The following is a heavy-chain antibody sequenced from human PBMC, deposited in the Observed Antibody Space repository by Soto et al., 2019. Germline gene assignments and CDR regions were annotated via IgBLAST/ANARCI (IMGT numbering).Heavy chain of an antibody. V-gene: IGHV1-3*01. CDR1: GYTFTSCA. CDR2: INAGNGNT. J-gene: IGHJ6*02. D-gene: IGHD5-12*01. CDR3: ARGYSGYDSVYGMDV. Sequence: ASVKVSCQASGYTFTSCAMHWVRQAPGQRLEVMGWINAGNGNTKYSQKFQGRVTITRDTSASTAYMELSSLRSEDTAVYYCARGYSGYDSVYGMDVWGQGTTVTVSS.